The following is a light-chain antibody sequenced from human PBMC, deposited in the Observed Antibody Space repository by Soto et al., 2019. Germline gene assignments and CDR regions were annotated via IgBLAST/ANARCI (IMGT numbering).Light chain of an antibody. V-gene: IGLV2-14*03. CDR1: SSVVGGYNY. CDR3: SSYTSSGTVL. J-gene: IGLJ2*01. Sequence: QSVLTQPASVYGSPGQSITISCTGTSSVVGGYNYVSWYQQHPGKAPKFMIYDVSTRPSGVSNRFSGSKSGNTASLTISGLQAEDEADYYCSSYTSSGTVLFGGGTKVTVL. CDR2: DVS.